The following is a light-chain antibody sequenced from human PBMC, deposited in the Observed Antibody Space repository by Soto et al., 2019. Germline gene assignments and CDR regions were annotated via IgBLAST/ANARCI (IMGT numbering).Light chain of an antibody. CDR3: QQRSNWPPLT. V-gene: IGKV3D-20*02. CDR2: DAS. CDR1: QSVNSVY. Sequence: EIVLTQSPGTLSLSPGERASLSCRADQSVNSVYLAWYQHKPGQAPRLLIYDASGRATGIPARFSGSGSGTDFTLTISSLEPEDFAVYYCQQRSNWPPLTFGGGTKVDIK. J-gene: IGKJ4*01.